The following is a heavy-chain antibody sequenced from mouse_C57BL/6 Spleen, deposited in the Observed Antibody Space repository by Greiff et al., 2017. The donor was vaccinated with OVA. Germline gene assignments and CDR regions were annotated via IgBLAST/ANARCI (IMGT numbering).Heavy chain of an antibody. CDR1: GFSLTSYG. Sequence: QVQLKQSGPGLVAPSQSLSITCTVSGFSLTSYGVSWVRQPPGKGLEWLGIIWGDGSTNSYSALISRLSTSKDNSKSKVFLKLNSLQTDDTATYYCAKVRYDYDGTDYWGQGTSVTVSS. CDR3: AKVRYDYDGTDY. D-gene: IGHD2-4*01. J-gene: IGHJ4*01. CDR2: IWGDGST. V-gene: IGHV2-3*01.